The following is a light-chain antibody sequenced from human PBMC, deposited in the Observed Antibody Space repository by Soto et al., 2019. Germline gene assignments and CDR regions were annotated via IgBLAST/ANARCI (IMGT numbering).Light chain of an antibody. V-gene: IGKV3-15*01. CDR1: QSVSSN. CDR2: DAS. J-gene: IGKJ1*01. Sequence: EIVMTQSPVTLSVSPGERATLSCRASQSVSSNLAWYQQKPGQAPRLLIYDASTRATGIPAKFSGSGSGTEFTLTISSLQSEDIATYYCQQTDSFPRTFGQGTKVEVK. CDR3: QQTDSFPRT.